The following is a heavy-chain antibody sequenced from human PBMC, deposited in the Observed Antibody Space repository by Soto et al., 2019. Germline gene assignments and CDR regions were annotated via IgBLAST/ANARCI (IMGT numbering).Heavy chain of an antibody. V-gene: IGHV1-8*01. CDR3: ARGRASGSYYLLDY. J-gene: IGHJ4*02. CDR2: INPNSGNI. Sequence: ASVKVSCKASGDTFTTYDINWVRQATGHGLEWMGWINPNSGNIGYAQRFQGRVTMTRDTTIRTAYMEVSSLRSDDTAVYYCARGRASGSYYLLDYWGQGTLVTVSS. CDR1: GDTFTTYD. D-gene: IGHD3-10*01.